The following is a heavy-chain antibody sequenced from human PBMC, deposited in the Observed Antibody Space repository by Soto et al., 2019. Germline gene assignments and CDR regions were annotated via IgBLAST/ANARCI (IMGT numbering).Heavy chain of an antibody. J-gene: IGHJ4*02. CDR1: GYTFTSYG. V-gene: IGHV1-18*01. CDR2: ISAYNGNT. D-gene: IGHD3-22*01. CDR3: ARDLGDYYYDSSGYYWTY. Sequence: VASVKVSCKASGYTFTSYGISWVRQAPGQGLEWMGWISAYNGNTNYAQELQGRVTMTTDTSTSTAYMELRSLRSDDTAVYYCARDLGDYYYDSSGYYWTYWGQGTLVTVSS.